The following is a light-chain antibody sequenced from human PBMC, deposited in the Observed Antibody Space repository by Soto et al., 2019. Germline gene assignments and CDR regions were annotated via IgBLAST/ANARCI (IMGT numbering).Light chain of an antibody. J-gene: IGKJ4*01. CDR3: QQLNSYPRVT. CDR1: QGISSY. CDR2: AAS. V-gene: IGKV1-9*01. Sequence: IQLTQSPSSLSASVGDRVTITCRASQGISSYLAWYQQKPGQAPKLLIYAASTLQSGVPSRFSGSGSGTDFTLTISSLQPEDFATYYCQQLNSYPRVTFGGGTKVEIK.